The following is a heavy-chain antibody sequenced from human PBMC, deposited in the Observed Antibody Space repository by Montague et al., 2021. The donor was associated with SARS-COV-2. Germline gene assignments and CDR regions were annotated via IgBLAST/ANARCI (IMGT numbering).Heavy chain of an antibody. CDR3: ARAPSGSYYTSHDGFDI. Sequence: SLRLSCAASGFTFSSYSMNWVRQAPGKGLEWVSYISSSSSTIYYADSVKGRFTISRDNAKNSLYLQMNSLRDEDTAVYYCARAPSGSYYTSHDGFDIWGQGTTVTVSS. CDR1: GFTFSSYS. V-gene: IGHV3-48*02. CDR2: ISSSSSTI. D-gene: IGHD1-26*01. J-gene: IGHJ3*02.